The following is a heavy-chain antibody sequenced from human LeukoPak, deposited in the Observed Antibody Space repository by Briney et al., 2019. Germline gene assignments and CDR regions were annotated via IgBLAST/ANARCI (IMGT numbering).Heavy chain of an antibody. J-gene: IGHJ4*02. CDR2: INPSGGST. CDR3: ARDYNRLAVGDY. V-gene: IGHV1-46*01. Sequence: ASVKVSCKASGYTFTSYYMHWARQAPGQGLEWMGIINPSGGSTSYAQKFQGRVTMTRDTSTSTVYMELSSLRSEDTAVYYCARDYNRLAVGDYWGQGTLVTVSS. CDR1: GYTFTSYY. D-gene: IGHD6-19*01.